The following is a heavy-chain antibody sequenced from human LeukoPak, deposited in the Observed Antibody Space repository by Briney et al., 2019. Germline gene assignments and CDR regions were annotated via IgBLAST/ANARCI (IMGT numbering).Heavy chain of an antibody. CDR3: ARDLGNYYDILTGPIGIDY. CDR1: GFTFSSYG. D-gene: IGHD3-9*01. CDR2: TWYDGSNK. V-gene: IGHV3-33*01. J-gene: IGHJ4*02. Sequence: GRSLRLSCAASGFTFSSYGMHWVRQAPGKGLEWVAVTWYDGSNKYYADSVKGRFTISRDNPKNTLYLQMNSLRAEDTAVYYCARDLGNYYDILTGPIGIDYWGQGTLVTVSS.